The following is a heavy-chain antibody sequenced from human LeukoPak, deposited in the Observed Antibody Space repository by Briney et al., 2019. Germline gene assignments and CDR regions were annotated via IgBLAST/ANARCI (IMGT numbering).Heavy chain of an antibody. D-gene: IGHD2-15*01. CDR1: GGSISSSSYY. CDR2: IYYSGST. J-gene: IGHJ4*02. CDR3: ASQNAGYCSGGSCYYFDY. Sequence: SETLSLTCTVSGGSISSSSYYWGWIRQPPGKGLEWIGSIYYSGSTYYNPSLKSRVTISVDTSKNQFSLKLSSVTAADTAVFYCASQNAGYCSGGSCYYFDYWGQGTLVTVSS. V-gene: IGHV4-39*07.